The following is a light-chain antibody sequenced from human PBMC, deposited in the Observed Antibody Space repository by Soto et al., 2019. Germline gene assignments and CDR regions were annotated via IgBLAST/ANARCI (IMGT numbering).Light chain of an antibody. CDR1: QSVNRN. J-gene: IGKJ4*01. Sequence: EIVLTQSPATLSLSPGERATLSCRASQSVNRNLAWYRQKPGQAPRLLIYDASNTATGIPARFSGSGSGTDLTLTISSLEPADFAVYYCQQRSNWPLTFGGGTKVEIK. CDR3: QQRSNWPLT. CDR2: DAS. V-gene: IGKV3-11*01.